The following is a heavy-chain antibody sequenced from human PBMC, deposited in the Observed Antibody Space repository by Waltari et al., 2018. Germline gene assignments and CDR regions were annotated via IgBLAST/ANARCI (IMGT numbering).Heavy chain of an antibody. CDR1: GYTFTDSY. CDR2: INPKSGAT. Sequence: QVQLVQSGAAVTKPGASVKVSCKPSGYTFTDSYIHWVRQAPGQGLEWMGWINPKSGATYYAQTFQGWVTMTRDTSTSTVFMELSSLKSGDTAVYYCARRSCNGECYAPYIYWGQGTLVTVSS. V-gene: IGHV1-2*04. D-gene: IGHD2-8*01. J-gene: IGHJ4*02. CDR3: ARRSCNGECYAPYIY.